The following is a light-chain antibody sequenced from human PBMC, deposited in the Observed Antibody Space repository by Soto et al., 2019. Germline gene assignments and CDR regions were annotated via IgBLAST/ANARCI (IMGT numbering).Light chain of an antibody. J-gene: IGKJ5*01. CDR3: QQYDNLLL. CDR1: QDITNS. Sequence: DIQMTQSPSSLSASVGDRVTITCQASQDITNSLNWYQQKPGKATKFLIYDASNLETGVPSRFSGSGSGTNFIFTIGSLQTEYIATYYCQQYDNLLLFGQGTRLEIK. CDR2: DAS. V-gene: IGKV1-33*01.